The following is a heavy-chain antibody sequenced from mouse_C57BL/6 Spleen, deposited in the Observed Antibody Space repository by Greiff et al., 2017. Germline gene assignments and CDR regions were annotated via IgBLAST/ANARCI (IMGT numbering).Heavy chain of an antibody. Sequence: EVKVVDSGGDLVKPGGSLKLSCAASGFTFSSYGMSWVRQTPDKGLEWVATISSGGSYTYYPDSVKGRVTIPRDTAKNTVYMQMSSLKSEDTAMYYCARQDDGRSFYYDMDYWGQGTSVTVSS. CDR1: GFTFSSYG. CDR2: ISSGGSYT. D-gene: IGHD1-1*01. CDR3: ARQDDGRSFYYDMDY. V-gene: IGHV5-6*01. J-gene: IGHJ4*01.